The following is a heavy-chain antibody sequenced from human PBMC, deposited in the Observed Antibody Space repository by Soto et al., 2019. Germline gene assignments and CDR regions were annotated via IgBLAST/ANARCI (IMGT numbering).Heavy chain of an antibody. CDR3: AIDGTTLDTWYY. J-gene: IGHJ4*02. V-gene: IGHV3-23*01. D-gene: IGHD5-18*01. CDR2: IRGSGVNT. CDR1: GFTFITYA. Sequence: VYLLESGGGLVQPGGSLSLSCAASGFTFITYALAWVRQAPGKGLECVSVIRGSGVNTYYADSVKGRFTISRDNSKNTLYLEMNRLGADDTAVYYGAIDGTTLDTWYYWGQGTLVTVSS.